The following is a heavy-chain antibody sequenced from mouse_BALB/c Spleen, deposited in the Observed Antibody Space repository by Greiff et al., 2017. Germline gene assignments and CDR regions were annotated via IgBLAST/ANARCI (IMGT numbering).Heavy chain of an antibody. CDR1: GFTFSSYG. V-gene: IGHV5-6*03. J-gene: IGHJ3*01. D-gene: IGHD2-14*01. Sequence: EVKLMESGGGLVQPGGSLKLSCAASGFTFSSYGMSWVRQTPDKRLEWVATISDGGSYTYYPDSVKGRFTISRDNAKNNLYLQMSSLKSEDTAMYYCARESGYDGAWFAYWGQGTLVTVSA. CDR3: ARESGYDGAWFAY. CDR2: ISDGGSYT.